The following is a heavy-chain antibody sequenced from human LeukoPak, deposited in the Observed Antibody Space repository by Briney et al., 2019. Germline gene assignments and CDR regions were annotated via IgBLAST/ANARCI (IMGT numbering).Heavy chain of an antibody. CDR1: GFTFSSYS. CDR3: ARDLYSILATAAGPF. V-gene: IGHV3-21*01. J-gene: IGHJ4*02. D-gene: IGHD6-13*01. Sequence: GGSLRLSCAASGFTFSSYSMNWVRQAPGKGLEWVSSISSSSSYIYYADSVKGRFTISRDNAKNSLYLQMNSLRAEDTAVYYCARDLYSILATAAGPFWGQGTLVTVSS. CDR2: ISSSSSYI.